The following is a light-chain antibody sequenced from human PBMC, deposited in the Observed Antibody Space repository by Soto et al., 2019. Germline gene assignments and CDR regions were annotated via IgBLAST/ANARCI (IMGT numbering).Light chain of an antibody. CDR3: CSYAGSTTQTYV. V-gene: IGLV2-23*02. CDR2: EVS. J-gene: IGLJ1*01. CDR1: HSDVGSYNL. Sequence: QSVLNQPSPLSGAPGQSITISCTGTHSDVGSYNLVSWYQQHPGKAPKVIIYEVSERPSGVSDRFSGSKSGNTASLMISGLQAEDEADYYCCSYAGSTTQTYVFGSGTKVTVL.